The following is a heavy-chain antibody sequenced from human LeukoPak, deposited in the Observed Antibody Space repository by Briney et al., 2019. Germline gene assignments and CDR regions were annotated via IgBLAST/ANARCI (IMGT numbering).Heavy chain of an antibody. Sequence: SETLSLTCTVSGGSISSSSYYWGWIRQPPGKGLEWIGYIYYSGSTYYNPSLKSRVTISVDTSKNQFSLKLSSVTAADTAVYYCAREGGIAAELDYWGQGTLVTVSS. D-gene: IGHD6-13*01. V-gene: IGHV4-30-4*08. CDR1: GGSISSSSYY. J-gene: IGHJ4*02. CDR2: IYYSGST. CDR3: AREGGIAAELDY.